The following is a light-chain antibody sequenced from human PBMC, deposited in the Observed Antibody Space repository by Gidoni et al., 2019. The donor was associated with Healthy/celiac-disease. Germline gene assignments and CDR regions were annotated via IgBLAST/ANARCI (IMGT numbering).Light chain of an antibody. V-gene: IGKV1-27*01. CDR1: QGISNY. J-gene: IGKJ4*01. CDR2: AAS. CDR3: QKYNSAPPLT. Sequence: DIQMTQSPSSLSASVGDRVTITCRPSQGISNYLAWYQQKPGKVPKLLIYAASTLQSGVPSRFIGSGSWTDFTLTISSLQPEDVATYYCQKYNSAPPLTFGGGTKVEIK.